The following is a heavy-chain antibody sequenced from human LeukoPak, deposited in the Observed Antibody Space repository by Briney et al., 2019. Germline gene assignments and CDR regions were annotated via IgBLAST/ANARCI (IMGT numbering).Heavy chain of an antibody. CDR3: ARAMGLQRQLAFDY. Sequence: PGGSLRLSCAASGFTFSSYSMNWVRQAPGKGLEWVSSISSSGSSIYYADSVQGRFTISRDNAKNSLYLQMDGLRAEATAVYYCARAMGLQRQLAFDYWGQGTQVTVSS. CDR2: ISSSGSSI. CDR1: GFTFSSYS. J-gene: IGHJ4*02. D-gene: IGHD6-13*01. V-gene: IGHV3-21*01.